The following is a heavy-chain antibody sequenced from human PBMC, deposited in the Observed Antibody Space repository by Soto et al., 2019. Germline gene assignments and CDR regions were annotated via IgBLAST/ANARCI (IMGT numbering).Heavy chain of an antibody. CDR3: ARYCSSTSCYRWFDP. D-gene: IGHD2-2*01. Sequence: GGSLRLSCAASGFTFSSYAMSWVRQAPGKGLEWVSAISGSGGSTYYADSVKGRFTISRDNSKNTLYLQMNSLRAEDTAVYYCARYCSSTSCYRWFDPWGQGTLVTVSS. CDR1: GFTFSSYA. V-gene: IGHV3-23*01. J-gene: IGHJ5*02. CDR2: ISGSGGST.